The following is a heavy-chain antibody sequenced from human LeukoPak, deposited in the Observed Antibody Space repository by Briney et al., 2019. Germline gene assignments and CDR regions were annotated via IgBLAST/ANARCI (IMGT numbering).Heavy chain of an antibody. CDR2: IYYSGST. V-gene: IGHV4-31*03. CDR3: ARDTYQARPEGDDAFDI. CDR1: GNSVSGHY. Sequence: SETLSLTCTVSGNSVSGHYWSWIRQHPGKGLEWIGYIYYSGSTYYNPSLKSRVTISVDTSKNQFSLKLSSVTAADTAVYYCARDTYQARPEGDDAFDIWGQGTMVTVSS. J-gene: IGHJ3*02. D-gene: IGHD1-14*01.